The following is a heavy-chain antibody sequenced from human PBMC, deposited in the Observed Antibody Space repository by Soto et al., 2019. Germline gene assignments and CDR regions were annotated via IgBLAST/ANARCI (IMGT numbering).Heavy chain of an antibody. Sequence: SGPTLVNPTQTLTLTCTFSGFSLRTSGMCVSWNRQPPGKALEWLALVDWDGDKYYNTSLKTRLTISRDTSKNQVVLTMTNMDPVDTATYYCARRAAYSSSYFFDYWGQGSLVTVSS. V-gene: IGHV2-70*12. CDR3: ARRAAYSSSYFFDY. J-gene: IGHJ4*02. CDR1: GFSLRTSGMC. CDR2: VDWDGDK. D-gene: IGHD6-6*01.